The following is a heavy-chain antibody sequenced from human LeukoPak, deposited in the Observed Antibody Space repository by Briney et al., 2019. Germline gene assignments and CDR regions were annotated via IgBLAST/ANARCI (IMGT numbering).Heavy chain of an antibody. V-gene: IGHV1-2*06. CDR2: INPNSGGT. Sequence: ASVKVPCKASGYTFTGYYMHWVRQAPGQGLEWMGRINPNSGGTNYAQKFQGRVTMTRDTSISTAYMELSRLRSDDTAVYYCARDGQWLEHYYYYYGMDVWGQGTTVTVSS. D-gene: IGHD6-19*01. CDR3: ARDGQWLEHYYYYYGMDV. CDR1: GYTFTGYY. J-gene: IGHJ6*02.